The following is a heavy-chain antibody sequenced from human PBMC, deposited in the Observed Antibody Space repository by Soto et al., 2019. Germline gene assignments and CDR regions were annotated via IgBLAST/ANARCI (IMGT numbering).Heavy chain of an antibody. J-gene: IGHJ3*01. CDR1: GFTFSSYW. CDR3: ARGAVPAVPPLALAF. D-gene: IGHD2-2*01. CDR2: IKQDGSEK. V-gene: IGHV3-7*04. Sequence: GGSLRLSCAASGFTFSSYWMSWVRQAPGKGLEWVANIKQDGSEKYYVDSVKGRFTISRDNAKNSLYLQMNSLRAEDTAVYYCARGAVPAVPPLALAFWGQGTMVTVSS.